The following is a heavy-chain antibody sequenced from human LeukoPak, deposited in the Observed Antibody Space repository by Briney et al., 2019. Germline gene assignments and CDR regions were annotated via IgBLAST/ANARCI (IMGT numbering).Heavy chain of an antibody. V-gene: IGHV1-2*02. CDR3: ARDGSYSSSWYRYYYYGMDV. J-gene: IGHJ6*02. CDR1: GYTFTGYY. D-gene: IGHD6-13*01. CDR2: INPNSGGT. Sequence: AASVKVSCKASGYTFTGYYMHWVRQAPGQGLEWMGWINPNSGGTNYTQKFQGRVTMTRDTSISTAYMELSRLRSDDTAVYYCARDGSYSSSWYRYYYYGMDVWGQGTTVTVSS.